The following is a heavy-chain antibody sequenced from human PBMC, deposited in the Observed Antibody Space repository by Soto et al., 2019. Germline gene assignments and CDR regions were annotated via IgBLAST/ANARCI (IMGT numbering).Heavy chain of an antibody. Sequence: GESLKISCKGSGYSFTSYWIGWVRQMPGKGLEWMGIIYPGDSDTRYSPSFQGQVTISADKSISTAYLQWSSLKASDTAMYYRARHSVVPAAINYYYGMDVWGQGTTVTVSS. CDR1: GYSFTSYW. J-gene: IGHJ6*02. V-gene: IGHV5-51*01. CDR2: IYPGDSDT. D-gene: IGHD2-2*02. CDR3: ARHSVVPAAINYYYGMDV.